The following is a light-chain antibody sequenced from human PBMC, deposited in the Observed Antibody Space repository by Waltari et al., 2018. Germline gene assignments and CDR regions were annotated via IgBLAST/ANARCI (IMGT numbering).Light chain of an antibody. J-gene: IGKJ1*01. CDR3: VQAITFPRT. V-gene: IGKV2-40*01. CDR1: QSLLHSNGNTY. CDR2: GGS. Sequence: DIVMTQTPLSLPITPGEPASISCRSSQSLLHSNGNTYLHWYLQRPGQSPQLLVYGGSNRASGVPDRFSGSGSGTDFTLKISKVEAEDVGVYYCVQAITFPRTFGRGTKVEIK.